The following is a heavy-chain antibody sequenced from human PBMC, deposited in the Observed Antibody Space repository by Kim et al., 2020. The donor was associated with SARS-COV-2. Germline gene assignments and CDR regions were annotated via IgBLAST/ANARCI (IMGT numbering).Heavy chain of an antibody. D-gene: IGHD2-21*01. J-gene: IGHJ4*02. CDR3: MKGGWGWIWDH. CDR1: GFTFTGHA. V-gene: IGHV3-23*01. CDR2: IDGSDGTT. Sequence: GGSLRLSCRTSGFTFTGHAMSWVRQAPGKGLVWVSSIDGSDGTTYYVDSVKGRFTISRDDSKNTLYLQMSALRGDDTAVYYCMKGGWGWIWDHWGQGTLVTVSS.